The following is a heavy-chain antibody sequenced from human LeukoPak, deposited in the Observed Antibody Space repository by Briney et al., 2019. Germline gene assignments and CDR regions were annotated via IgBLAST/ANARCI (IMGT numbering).Heavy chain of an antibody. CDR1: GGSISSHY. Sequence: SETLSLTCTVSGGSISSHYWSWIRQPLGKGLEWIGYIYYSGSTNYNPSLKSRVTISVDTSKNQFSLKLSSVTTADTAVYYCARAGPRNAYYFDYWGQGTLVTVSS. J-gene: IGHJ4*02. CDR3: ARAGPRNAYYFDY. V-gene: IGHV4-59*11. CDR2: IYYSGST.